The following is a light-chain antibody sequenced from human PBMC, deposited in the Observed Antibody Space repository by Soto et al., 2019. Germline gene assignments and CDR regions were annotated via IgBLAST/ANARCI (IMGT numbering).Light chain of an antibody. V-gene: IGKV1-5*03. CDR1: QSISSW. J-gene: IGKJ2*01. CDR2: KAS. CDR3: QQYNTAYT. Sequence: DIQMTQSPSTLSASVGDRVTITCRASQSISSWLAWYQQKPGKAPKLLIYKASSLESGVPSRFSGSGSGTEFTITISSLQPDDFATYYCQQYNTAYTFGQGTKLEIK.